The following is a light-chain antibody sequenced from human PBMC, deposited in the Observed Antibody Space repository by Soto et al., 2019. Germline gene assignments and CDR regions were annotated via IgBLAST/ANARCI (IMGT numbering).Light chain of an antibody. J-gene: IGKJ2*01. V-gene: IGKV3-20*01. CDR3: QKYDRSLYT. CDR1: QSLSSTY. Sequence: EIVLTQSPGTLSLSPGERATLSCRASQSLSSTYLAWYQQKPGQAPRLLIYGTSTRATGIPDRFSGSGSGTDFTLTISRLEPEDFAVYFCQKYDRSLYTFGQGTKLEIK. CDR2: GTS.